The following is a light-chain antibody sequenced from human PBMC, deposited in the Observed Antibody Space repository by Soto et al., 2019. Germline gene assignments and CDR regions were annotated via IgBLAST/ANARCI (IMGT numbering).Light chain of an antibody. V-gene: IGKV1-12*01. Sequence: DIQMTQSPSSVSASVGDRVTITCRASQGIGSWLAWYQQKPGKAPKLLIFEASSLQRGVPSRFSGSGSGTDFSLTISSLQPDDFATYYCQQANIFPITFGQGTRLDIK. CDR2: EAS. J-gene: IGKJ5*01. CDR1: QGIGSW. CDR3: QQANIFPIT.